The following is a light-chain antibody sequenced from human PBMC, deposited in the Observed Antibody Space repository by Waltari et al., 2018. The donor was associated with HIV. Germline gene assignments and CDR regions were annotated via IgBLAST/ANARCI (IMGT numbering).Light chain of an antibody. J-gene: IGLJ2*01. CDR1: NNDIGSYNY. CDR2: EVS. Sequence: QSALTQPASVSGSYGQSITISCTGTNNDIGSYNYVPWYQQHPARAPKLLISEVSNRPSGISDRFSGSKSGNTASLTISGLQAEDEAHYYCSSYTSSITVIFGGGTQVTV. CDR3: SSYTSSITVI. V-gene: IGLV2-14*03.